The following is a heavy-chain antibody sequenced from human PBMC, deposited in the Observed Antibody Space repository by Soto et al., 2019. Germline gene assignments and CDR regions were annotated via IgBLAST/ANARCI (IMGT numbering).Heavy chain of an antibody. Sequence: QVQLVQSGAEVKKPGASVKVSCKASGYTFTSYGISWVRQAPGQGLEWMGWISAYNGNTTYAQKLQGRVTMNRDTSTSTGYMELRSLRSDDTAVYYCARDAQGVFLHYWGQGTLVTVSS. CDR3: ARDAQGVFLHY. J-gene: IGHJ4*02. CDR2: ISAYNGNT. D-gene: IGHD3-16*01. CDR1: GYTFTSYG. V-gene: IGHV1-18*01.